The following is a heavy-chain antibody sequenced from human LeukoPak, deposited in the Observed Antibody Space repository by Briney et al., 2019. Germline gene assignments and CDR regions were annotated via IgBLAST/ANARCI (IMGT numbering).Heavy chain of an antibody. CDR1: GFTISSYW. V-gene: IGHV3-7*01. D-gene: IGHD2/OR15-2a*01. Sequence: PGGSLRLSCAASGFTISSYWMRWVRQAPGKGLEWVASIKQDGSERYYVDSVKGRFTISRDNVKNSLDLQMNSLRAEDTAVYYCVRGGTYCDSTCKGADYWGQGTLVAVSS. CDR3: VRGGTYCDSTCKGADY. J-gene: IGHJ4*02. CDR2: IKQDGSER.